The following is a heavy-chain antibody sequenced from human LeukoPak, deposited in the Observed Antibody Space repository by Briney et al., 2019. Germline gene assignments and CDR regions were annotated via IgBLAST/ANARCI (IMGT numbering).Heavy chain of an antibody. Sequence: PGGSLRLSCAASGFTFNSYWIHWVRQAPGKGLVWVSRINTDGSRTNYADSVKGRFAISRDDAKNTVHLQMYSLGAEDSAVYYCARGGFKYNYYDAMDVWGQGTTVTVSS. CDR1: GFTFNSYW. V-gene: IGHV3-74*01. CDR3: ARGGFKYNYYDAMDV. J-gene: IGHJ6*02. CDR2: INTDGSRT. D-gene: IGHD2-15*01.